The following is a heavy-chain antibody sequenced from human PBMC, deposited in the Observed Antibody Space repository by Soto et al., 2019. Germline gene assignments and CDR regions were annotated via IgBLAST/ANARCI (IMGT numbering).Heavy chain of an antibody. CDR2: INHRGST. Sequence: SETLSLTCAVYGGYFSGYYWSWIRQPPGKGLDWIGEINHRGSTNYNPSLKIRVTISVDTSKNQFSLKLSSVTAADTAVYYCARGLYGGNYYFDYWCQGTLVTVSS. D-gene: IGHD4-17*01. V-gene: IGHV4-34*01. J-gene: IGHJ4*02. CDR1: GGYFSGYY. CDR3: ARGLYGGNYYFDY.